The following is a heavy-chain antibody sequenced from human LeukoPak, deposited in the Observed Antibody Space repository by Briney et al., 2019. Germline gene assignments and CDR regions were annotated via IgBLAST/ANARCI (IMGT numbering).Heavy chain of an antibody. CDR3: ARGGRQQLTYRSLHYYYYYYMDV. J-gene: IGHJ6*03. CDR2: ISHSGST. CDR1: GGSISSSNW. Sequence: SETLSLTCAVSGGSISSSNWWSWVRQSPGKGLEWIGEISHSGSTNYNPSLKSRVTISVDKSKNQFSLKLSSVTAADTAVYYCARGGRQQLTYRSLHYYYYYYMDVWGKGTTVTVSS. V-gene: IGHV4-4*02. D-gene: IGHD6-13*01.